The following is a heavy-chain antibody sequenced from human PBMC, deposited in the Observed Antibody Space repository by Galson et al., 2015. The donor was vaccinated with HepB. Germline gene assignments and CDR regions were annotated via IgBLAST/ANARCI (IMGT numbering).Heavy chain of an antibody. CDR1: GGSISSYY. J-gene: IGHJ4*02. Sequence: ETLSLTCTVSGGSISSYYWSWIRQPPGKGLEWIGYIYYSGSTNYNPSLKSRVTISVDTSKNQFSLKLSSVTAADTAVYYCARGGGYDTDIDYWGQGTLVTVSS. V-gene: IGHV4-59*01. CDR3: ARGGGYDTDIDY. D-gene: IGHD3-9*01. CDR2: IYYSGST.